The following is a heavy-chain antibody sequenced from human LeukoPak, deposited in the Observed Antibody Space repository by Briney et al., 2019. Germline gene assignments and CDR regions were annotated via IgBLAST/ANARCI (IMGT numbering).Heavy chain of an antibody. CDR3: AREKVGARPEYYYYYYMGV. CDR1: GYTFTGYY. J-gene: IGHJ6*03. CDR2: INPNSGGT. Sequence: ASVKVSCKASGYTFTGYYMHWVRQAPGQGLEWMGWINPNSGGTNYAQKFQGRVTMTRDTSISTAYMELSRLRSDDTAVYYCAREKVGARPEYYYYYYMGVWGKGTTVTISS. D-gene: IGHD1-26*01. V-gene: IGHV1-2*02.